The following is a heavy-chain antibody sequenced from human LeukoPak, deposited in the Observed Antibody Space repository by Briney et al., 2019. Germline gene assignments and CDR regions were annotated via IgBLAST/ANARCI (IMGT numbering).Heavy chain of an antibody. CDR1: GGSISSYY. V-gene: IGHV4-59*08. Sequence: SETLSLTCTVSGGSISSYYWSWIRQPPGKGLEWIGYIYYSGSTNYNPSLKSRVTISVDTSKNQFSLKLSSVTAADTAVYYCAKGRSYGTDYDAFDIWGQGTMVTVSS. CDR2: IYYSGST. J-gene: IGHJ3*02. D-gene: IGHD3-16*01. CDR3: AKGRSYGTDYDAFDI.